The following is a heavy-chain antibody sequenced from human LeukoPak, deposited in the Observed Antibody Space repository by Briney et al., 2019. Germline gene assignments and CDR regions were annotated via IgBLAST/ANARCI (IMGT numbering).Heavy chain of an antibody. V-gene: IGHV3-53*01. Sequence: GGSLRLSCAASGFTVSSNYMSWVRQAPGKGLEWVSVIYSGGSTYYADSVKGRFTISRDNSKNTLHLQMNSLRAEDTAVYYCARDSRLSSSWYYFDYWGQGTLVTVSS. CDR1: GFTVSSNY. CDR3: ARDSRLSSSWYYFDY. D-gene: IGHD6-13*01. CDR2: IYSGGST. J-gene: IGHJ4*02.